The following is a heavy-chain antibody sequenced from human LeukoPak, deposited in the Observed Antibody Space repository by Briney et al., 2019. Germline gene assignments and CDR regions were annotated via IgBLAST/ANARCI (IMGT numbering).Heavy chain of an antibody. CDR1: GGSISSYY. Sequence: SETLSLTCTVAGGSISSYYWSWIRQPPGKRLEWIGHIYYSGSTNYNPSLKSRVTISVDTSKNQFSLKLSSVTAADTAVYYCASRSSIWSGYQDTLYYFDSWGRGTLVTVSS. CDR2: IYYSGST. CDR3: ASRSSIWSGYQDTLYYFDS. D-gene: IGHD3-3*01. V-gene: IGHV4-59*01. J-gene: IGHJ4*02.